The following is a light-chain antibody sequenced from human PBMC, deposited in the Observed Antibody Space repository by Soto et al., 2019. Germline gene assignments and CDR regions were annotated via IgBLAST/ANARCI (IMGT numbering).Light chain of an antibody. J-gene: IGKJ1*01. CDR3: QQYNSYWT. CDR1: QSISSW. Sequence: DIQMTQSPSTLSASVGDRVTITCRASQSISSWLAWYQQKPGKAPKLLIYDASSLESGVPSRFSGSGSGTEFTLPTSSLQPDDFATYCCQQYNSYWTFGQGTKVEIK. CDR2: DAS. V-gene: IGKV1-5*01.